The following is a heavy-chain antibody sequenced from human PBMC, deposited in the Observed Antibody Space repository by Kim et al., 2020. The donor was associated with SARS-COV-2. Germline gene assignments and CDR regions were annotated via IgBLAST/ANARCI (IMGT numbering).Heavy chain of an antibody. V-gene: IGHV4-31*02. D-gene: IGHD3-3*01. Sequence: SRVTISVDTSKNQFSLKLSSVTAADTAVYYCARGSNPYDFWSGYYTHFDYWGQGTLVTVSS. CDR3: ARGSNPYDFWSGYYTHFDY. J-gene: IGHJ4*02.